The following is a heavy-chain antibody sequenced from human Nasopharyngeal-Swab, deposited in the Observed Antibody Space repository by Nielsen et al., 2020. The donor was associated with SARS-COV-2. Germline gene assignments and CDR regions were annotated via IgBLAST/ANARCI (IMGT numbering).Heavy chain of an antibody. D-gene: IGHD6-13*01. J-gene: IGHJ2*01. CDR2: IGVTSSTR. CDR3: ARGGSSWPHWYFDL. Sequence: WIRQPPGKGLEWASYIGVTSSTRYYADSLRGRFTISRDNAKNSLYLQMNSLRAEDTAVYYCARGGSSWPHWYFDLWGRGTLVTVSS. V-gene: IGHV3-48*04.